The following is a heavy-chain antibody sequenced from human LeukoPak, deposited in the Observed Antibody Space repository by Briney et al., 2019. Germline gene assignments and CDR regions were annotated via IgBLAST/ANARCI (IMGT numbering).Heavy chain of an antibody. D-gene: IGHD3-10*01. CDR1: GYTFTGYY. J-gene: IGHJ5*02. CDR3: ARVRGYGSGKNWFDP. CDR2: INPNSGGT. V-gene: IGHV1-2*02. Sequence: ASVTVSCKASGYTFTGYYMHWVRQAPGQGLEWMGWINPNSGGTNYAQKFQGRVTMTRDTSISTAYMELSRLRSDDTAVYYCARVRGYGSGKNWFDPWGQGTLVTVSS.